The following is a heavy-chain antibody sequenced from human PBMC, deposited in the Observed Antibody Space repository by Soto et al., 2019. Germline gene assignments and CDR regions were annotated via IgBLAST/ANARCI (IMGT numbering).Heavy chain of an antibody. V-gene: IGHV4-4*07. D-gene: IGHD1-1*01. CDR1: GASISGFY. J-gene: IGHJ5*02. CDR3: VRDGTKTLRDWFDP. Sequence: SETLSLTCTVSGASISGFYWGWIRKSAGKGLEWIGRIYATGTTDYNPSLKSRVMMSVDTSKKQFSLKLRSVTAADTAVYYCVRDGTKTLRDWFDPWGQGISVNVSS. CDR2: IYATGTT.